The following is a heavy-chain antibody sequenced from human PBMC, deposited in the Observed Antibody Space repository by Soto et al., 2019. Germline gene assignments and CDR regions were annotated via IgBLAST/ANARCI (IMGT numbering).Heavy chain of an antibody. D-gene: IGHD1-1*01. CDR3: ASGHDAYKVRY. Sequence: QVQLQESGPGLVKPSQTLSLTCTVSGGSISSGGTGSYWTWIRQLPGKGLEWIGYIYYTGNTYYNPSLKSRPPISIDTYENQFSLKLTSVTAADAAVYFCASGHDAYKVRYWGQGTLVTVSS. V-gene: IGHV4-31*03. J-gene: IGHJ4*02. CDR2: IYYTGNT. CDR1: GGSISSGGTGSY.